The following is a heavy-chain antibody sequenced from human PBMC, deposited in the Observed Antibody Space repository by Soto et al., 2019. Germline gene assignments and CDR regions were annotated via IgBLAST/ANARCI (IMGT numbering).Heavy chain of an antibody. J-gene: IGHJ4*02. Sequence: SETLSLTCAVSGYPISSGYYWGWIRQPPGKGLEWIGIIHHSGSTYYNPSLRSRITISVDTSKNQFSLKMPSVTAEDTAVYYSARSSGYVPGGYWGQGILVTVSS. CDR1: GYPISSGYY. D-gene: IGHD5-12*01. CDR3: ARSSGYVPGGY. CDR2: IHHSGST. V-gene: IGHV4-38-2*01.